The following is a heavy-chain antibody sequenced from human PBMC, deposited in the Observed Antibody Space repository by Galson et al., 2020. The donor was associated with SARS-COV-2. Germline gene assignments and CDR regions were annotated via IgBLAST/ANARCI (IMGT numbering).Heavy chain of an antibody. D-gene: IGHD2-2*02. J-gene: IGHJ3*02. CDR1: GGSISSSNYY. CDR2: IYYSGNT. CDR3: ARHGDCSSTSCYTGAFDI. V-gene: IGHV4-39*01. Sequence: ETSETLSLTCTVSGGSISSSNYYWGWIRQPPGKGLEWIGSIYYSGNTYYNPSLKSPVTISVDTSQNQFSLKPSSVTAAHTAVYYCARHGDCSSTSCYTGAFDIWGRGTMVTVSS.